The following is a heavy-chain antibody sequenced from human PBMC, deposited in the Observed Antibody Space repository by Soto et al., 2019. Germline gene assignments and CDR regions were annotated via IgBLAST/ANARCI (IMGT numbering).Heavy chain of an antibody. Sequence: GEALKISGKGSGWSLTSYWISWLRQIHGKGLEWMGRIDPSDSYTNYSPSFQGHVTISADKSISTAYLQWSSLKASDTAMYYCAAPKQLSMGYYYGMDVWGQGTTVTVSS. D-gene: IGHD2-2*01. CDR2: IDPSDSYT. J-gene: IGHJ6*02. V-gene: IGHV5-10-1*01. CDR1: GWSLTSYW. CDR3: AAPKQLSMGYYYGMDV.